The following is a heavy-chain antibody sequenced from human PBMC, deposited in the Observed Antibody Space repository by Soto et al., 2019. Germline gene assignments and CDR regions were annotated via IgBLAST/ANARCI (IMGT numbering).Heavy chain of an antibody. Sequence: EPQLVESGGGLVQPGGSLRLSCAASGFTFSFYTMNWVRQTPGKGLEWLAYISRGGSSIYYADSVKGRFTVSRDNANNYLSLQLNSLRREDTAVYYCVREGGDLRGSGVFDYWGQGTLVTVSS. CDR3: VREGGDLRGSGVFDY. V-gene: IGHV3-48*01. J-gene: IGHJ4*02. CDR2: ISRGGSSI. D-gene: IGHD6-19*01. CDR1: GFTFSFYT.